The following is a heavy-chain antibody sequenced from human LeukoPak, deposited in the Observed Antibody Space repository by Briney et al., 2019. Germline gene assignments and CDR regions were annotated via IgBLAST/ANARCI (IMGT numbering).Heavy chain of an antibody. Sequence: QPGGSLRLSCAASGFTFSNYWMYWVRQAPGKGLEWVTVIWYDGSNKYYADSVKGRFTISRDNSKNTLYLQMNSLRAEDTAVYYCARVQLSSIYAVLDYWGQGTLVTVSS. CDR1: GFTFSNYW. J-gene: IGHJ4*02. V-gene: IGHV3-33*08. CDR2: IWYDGSNK. D-gene: IGHD3-3*02. CDR3: ARVQLSSIYAVLDY.